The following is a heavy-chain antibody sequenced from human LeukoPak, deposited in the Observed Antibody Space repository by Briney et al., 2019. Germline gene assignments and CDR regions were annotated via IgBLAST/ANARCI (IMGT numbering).Heavy chain of an antibody. CDR1: GASIRNSTYY. CDR3: ARPGVGATLKDAFDI. CDR2: LYYSGST. V-gene: IGHV4-39*01. D-gene: IGHD1-26*01. J-gene: IGHJ3*02. Sequence: SETLSLTCTVSGASIRNSTYYWGWIRQPPGKGLEWIGSLYYSGSTYYSPSLENRVTISLDTSKNQFSLKLSSVTAADTAVYYCARPGVGATLKDAFDIWGQGTMVTVSS.